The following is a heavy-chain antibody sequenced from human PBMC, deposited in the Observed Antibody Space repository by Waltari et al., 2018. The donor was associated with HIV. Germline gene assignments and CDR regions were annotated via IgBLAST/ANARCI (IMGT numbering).Heavy chain of an antibody. CDR2: LYYSGRT. D-gene: IGHD3-22*01. Sequence: QLQLQESGPGLVKPSETLSLTCTVSGGSISSSSYYWGWIRQPPGKGLEWIGSLYYSGRTSDNPSLKSRVTISVDTSKNQFSLKLSSVTAADTAVYYCARLGHDSSGYSYGVDYWGQGTLVTVSS. J-gene: IGHJ4*02. V-gene: IGHV4-39*01. CDR3: ARLGHDSSGYSYGVDY. CDR1: GGSISSSSYY.